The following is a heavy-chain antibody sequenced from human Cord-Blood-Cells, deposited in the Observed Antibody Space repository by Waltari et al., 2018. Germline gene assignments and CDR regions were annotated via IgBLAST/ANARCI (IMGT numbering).Heavy chain of an antibody. CDR2: IIPIFGTA. J-gene: IGHJ4*02. CDR1: GGTFSSYA. Sequence: QVQLVQSGAEVKKPGSSVKVSCKASGGTFSSYAISWVRQAPGQGLEWMGGIIPIFGTANYAQKFQGRVTITADESTSTAYMELSSLRSEDTAVYYCARVRYYDSSGYYYYFDYWGQGTWSPSPQ. D-gene: IGHD3-22*01. V-gene: IGHV1-69*01. CDR3: ARVRYYDSSGYYYYFDY.